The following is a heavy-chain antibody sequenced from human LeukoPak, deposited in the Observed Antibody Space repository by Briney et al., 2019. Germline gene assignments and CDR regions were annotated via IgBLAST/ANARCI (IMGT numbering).Heavy chain of an antibody. Sequence: PSETMSLTCTVSGGSISSYYWSWIRQPPGKGLEWIGYIYYSGSTNYNPSLKSRVTISLDTSKNQFSLKLTSVTAADTAVYYCARGPYYYMEVWGKGTTVTVSS. CDR2: IYYSGST. J-gene: IGHJ6*03. CDR1: GGSISSYY. CDR3: ARGPYYYMEV. V-gene: IGHV4-59*01.